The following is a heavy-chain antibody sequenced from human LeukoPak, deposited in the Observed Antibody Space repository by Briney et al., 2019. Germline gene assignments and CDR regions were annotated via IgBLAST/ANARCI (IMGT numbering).Heavy chain of an antibody. V-gene: IGHV3-30*02. CDR2: IQYDGSNQ. D-gene: IGHD3-22*01. Sequence: GGSLRLSCAASPFTFSSYGMHWVRQAPGKGLEWVAYIQYDGSNQQYADSVKGRFSISRDSSKNILYLQMNSLRAEDTALYYCARVQDDDSSGYYYYYYMDVWGKGTTVTVSS. CDR1: PFTFSSYG. J-gene: IGHJ6*03. CDR3: ARVQDDDSSGYYYYYYMDV.